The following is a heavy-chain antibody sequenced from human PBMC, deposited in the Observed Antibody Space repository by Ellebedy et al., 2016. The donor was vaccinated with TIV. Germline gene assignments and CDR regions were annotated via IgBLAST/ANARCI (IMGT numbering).Heavy chain of an antibody. J-gene: IGHJ4*02. D-gene: IGHD2-2*01. CDR2: IRSRAYAGTT. V-gene: IGHV3-49*04. CDR1: GFIFGDYA. CDR3: IRDWGYCATSCYGDY. Sequence: PGGSLRLSCTASGFIFGDYAMSWVRQAPGKGLEWVGFIRSRAYAGTTEYAASVKGRFTISRDNSKSIAYLQMHSLRAEDTAVYYCIRDWGYCATSCYGDYWGQGTLVTVSS.